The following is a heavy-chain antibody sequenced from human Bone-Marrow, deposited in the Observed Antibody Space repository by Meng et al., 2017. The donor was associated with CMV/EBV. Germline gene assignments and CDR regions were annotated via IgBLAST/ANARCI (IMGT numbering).Heavy chain of an antibody. CDR3: ARESRAFDI. CDR2: ISSSSTI. CDR1: GFTFSDYY. J-gene: IGHJ3*02. Sequence: GGSLRLSCAASGFTFSDYYMNWVRQAPGKGLEWVSSISSSSTIYYADSVKGRFTISRDNSKNTLYLQMNSLRAEDTAVYYCARESRAFDIWGQGTMVTVSS. V-gene: IGHV3-69-1*01.